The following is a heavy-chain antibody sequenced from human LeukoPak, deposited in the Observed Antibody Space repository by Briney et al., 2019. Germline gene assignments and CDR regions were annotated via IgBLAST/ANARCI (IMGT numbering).Heavy chain of an antibody. CDR2: ISSSSYI. D-gene: IGHD3/OR15-3a*01. V-gene: IGHV3-21*01. Sequence: GGSLRLSCAASGFTFSSYSMNWVRQAPGKGLEWVSPISSSSYIYYADSVKGRFTISRDNAKNSLYLQMNSLRAEDTAVYYCARVGLGIDYWGQGTLVTVSS. J-gene: IGHJ4*02. CDR3: ARVGLGIDY. CDR1: GFTFSSYS.